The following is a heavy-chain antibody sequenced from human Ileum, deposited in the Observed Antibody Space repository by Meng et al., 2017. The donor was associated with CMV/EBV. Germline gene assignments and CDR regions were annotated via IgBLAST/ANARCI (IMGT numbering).Heavy chain of an antibody. J-gene: IGHJ4*02. CDR2: INPDTGGT. V-gene: IGHV1-2*06. Sequence: HVQLVQSGADMKKLGAPLKVSFKASGYTFTGYYMHWVRQAPGQGLEWMGRINPDTGGTNYAQKFQGRVTMTRDTSISTAYMELSRLTSDDTAVYFCMTVTGNYPYWGQGALVTVSS. CDR1: GYTFTGYY. CDR3: MTVTGNYPY. D-gene: IGHD1-7*01.